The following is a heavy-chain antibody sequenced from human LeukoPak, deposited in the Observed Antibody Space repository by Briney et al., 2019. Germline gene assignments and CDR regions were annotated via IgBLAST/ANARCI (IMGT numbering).Heavy chain of an antibody. D-gene: IGHD1-26*01. Sequence: SETLSLTCTVSGGSISSSSYYWGWIRQPPGKGLEWIGSIYYSGSTYYNPSLKSRVTISVDTSKNQFSLKLSSVTAADTAVYYCARVRVGATLTNYYYYYMDVWGKGTTVTVSS. CDR3: ARVRVGATLTNYYYYYMDV. CDR1: GGSISSSSYY. J-gene: IGHJ6*03. CDR2: IYYSGST. V-gene: IGHV4-39*07.